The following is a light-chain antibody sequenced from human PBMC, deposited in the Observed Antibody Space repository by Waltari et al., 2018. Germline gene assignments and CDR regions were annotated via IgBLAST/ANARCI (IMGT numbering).Light chain of an antibody. V-gene: IGLV2-23*01. CDR1: SSDVGSYNL. CDR3: CSYAGTSYV. Sequence: QSALTQPASVSGSPGQSITLSCTGTSSDVGSYNLVSWYQQHPGKAPKLMIYEGSKRPSGVSNRFSGSKSGNTAFLTISGLQAEDEADYYCCSYAGTSYVFGTGTKVTVL. J-gene: IGLJ1*01. CDR2: EGS.